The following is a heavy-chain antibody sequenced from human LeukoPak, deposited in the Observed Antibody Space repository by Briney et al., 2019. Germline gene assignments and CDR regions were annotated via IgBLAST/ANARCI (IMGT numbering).Heavy chain of an antibody. CDR1: GGSISSYY. J-gene: IGHJ1*01. Sequence: PSETLSLTCTVSGGSISSYYWSWIRQPPGKGLEWIGYTYYSGSTNYNPSLKSRVTISVDTSKNQFSLKLSSVTAADTAVYYCARDDGRDGYNYFQHWGQGTLVTVSS. D-gene: IGHD5-24*01. V-gene: IGHV4-59*01. CDR3: ARDDGRDGYNYFQH. CDR2: TYYSGST.